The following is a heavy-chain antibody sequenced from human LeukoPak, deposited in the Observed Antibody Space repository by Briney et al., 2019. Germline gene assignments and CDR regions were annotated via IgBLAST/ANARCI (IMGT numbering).Heavy chain of an antibody. J-gene: IGHJ6*03. D-gene: IGHD6-19*01. CDR2: IKQDGSEK. Sequence: PGGSLRLSCAASGFTFSSSWMNWVRQAPGKGLDWVANIKQDGSEKYYVDSVRGRFTISRDNAKNSLYLQMNSLRAEDTAVYYCARFQYSSGWYSYYYYYYMDVWGKGTTVTVSS. CDR3: ARFQYSSGWYSYYYYYYMDV. CDR1: GFTFSSSW. V-gene: IGHV3-7*01.